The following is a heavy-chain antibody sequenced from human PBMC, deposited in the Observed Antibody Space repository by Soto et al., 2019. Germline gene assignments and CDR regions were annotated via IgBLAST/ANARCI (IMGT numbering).Heavy chain of an antibody. CDR1: VGSINNYH. D-gene: IGHD6-19*01. CDR2: IFYSGDT. CDR3: ARLSNYGSGWSTFDY. V-gene: IGHV4-59*12. Sequence: QVQLQESGPGLVKPSETLSLTCTVSVGSINNYHWILIRQPPGKGLEWIGYIFYSGDTNYSPSLKSRVTISVDTAKNQFSLKLNSVTTADTDVYYCARLSNYGSGWSTFDYWGRGTLVTVSS. J-gene: IGHJ4*02.